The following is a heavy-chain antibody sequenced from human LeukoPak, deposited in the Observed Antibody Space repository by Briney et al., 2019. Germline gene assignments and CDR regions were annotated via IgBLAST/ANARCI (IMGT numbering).Heavy chain of an antibody. J-gene: IGHJ4*02. CDR1: GFTVSTNY. CDR3: ARSARGGSYYPLDY. D-gene: IGHD1-26*01. V-gene: IGHV3-53*01. CDR2: IYSGGNT. Sequence: GGSLRLSCAASGFTVSTNYMTWVRQAPGKGLEWVSIIYSGGNTYYADSVKGRFTISRDNSKNTLYLQMNSLRAEDTAVYYCARSARGGSYYPLDYWGQGTLVTVSS.